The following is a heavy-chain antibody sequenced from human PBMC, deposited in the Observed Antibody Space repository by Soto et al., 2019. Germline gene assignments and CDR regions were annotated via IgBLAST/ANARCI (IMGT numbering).Heavy chain of an antibody. CDR1: GFTFNTHG. V-gene: IGHV3-33*01. CDR2: IWYDGSQR. CDR3: ARIDDYGDYVTDY. Sequence: PGGSLRLSCAASGFTFNTHGMHWVRQAPGKGLEWVAVIWYDGSQRYYADFVRGRFTISRDNSQNTLYLQMTSLRAEDTAVYYCARIDDYGDYVTDYWGQGALVTVPQ. D-gene: IGHD4-17*01. J-gene: IGHJ4*02.